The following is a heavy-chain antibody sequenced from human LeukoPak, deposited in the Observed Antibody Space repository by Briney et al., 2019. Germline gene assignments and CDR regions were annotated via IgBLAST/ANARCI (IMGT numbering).Heavy chain of an antibody. V-gene: IGHV3-23*03. CDR2: IYGGGGVI. D-gene: IGHD5-12*01. CDR1: GFTFSGYG. CDR3: AKDRVPDSGYDIDY. J-gene: IGHJ4*02. Sequence: AGGSLRLSCEASGFTFSGYGMYWVRQAPRKGLEWVAGIYGGGGVIKYADSVKGRFTISRDNSENILYLQMDSLRVEDTAIYYCAKDRVPDSGYDIDYWGQGTLVTVSS.